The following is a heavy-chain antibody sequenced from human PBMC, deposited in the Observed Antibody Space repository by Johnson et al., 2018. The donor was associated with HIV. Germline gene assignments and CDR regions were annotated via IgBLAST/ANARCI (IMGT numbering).Heavy chain of an antibody. D-gene: IGHD3-22*01. CDR1: GFTFSSYA. Sequence: VQLVESGGGVVQPGRSLRLSCAASGFTFSSYAMHWVRQAPGKGLEGVAVIPYDGSNKYYADSVKGRFTISRDNSKNKLYLQMNSLRAGDTAVYYCARGLGSYSSGYPMLDAFDIWGQGTMVTVSS. J-gene: IGHJ3*02. CDR2: IPYDGSNK. V-gene: IGHV3-30-3*01. CDR3: ARGLGSYSSGYPMLDAFDI.